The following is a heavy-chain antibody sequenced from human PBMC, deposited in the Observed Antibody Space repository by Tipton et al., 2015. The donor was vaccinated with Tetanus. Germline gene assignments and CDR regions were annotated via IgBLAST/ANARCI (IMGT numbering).Heavy chain of an antibody. D-gene: IGHD3-3*01. Sequence: QLVQSGAEVKKPGSSVKVSCKASGGTFSSYAISWVRQAPGQGLEWMGGIIPIFGTANYAQKFQGRVTITADESTSTAYMELSSLRSEDTAVYYCAGSIFGVVTTEYYYYGMDVWGQGTTVTVSS. CDR1: GGTFSSYA. CDR2: IIPIFGTA. J-gene: IGHJ6*02. CDR3: AGSIFGVVTTEYYYYGMDV. V-gene: IGHV1-69*01.